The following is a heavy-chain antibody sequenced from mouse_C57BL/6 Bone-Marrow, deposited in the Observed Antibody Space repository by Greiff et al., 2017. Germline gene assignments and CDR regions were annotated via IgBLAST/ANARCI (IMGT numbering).Heavy chain of an antibody. V-gene: IGHV1-81*01. D-gene: IGHD2-1*01. CDR2: IYPRSGNT. CDR1: GYTFTSYG. CDR3: ARRSTMAFYYYAMDY. J-gene: IGHJ4*01. Sequence: QVQLQQSGAELARPGASVKLSCKASGYTFTSYGISWVKQRTGQGLEWIGEIYPRSGNTYYNEKFKGKATLTADKSSSTAYMELRSLTSEDSAVYFCARRSTMAFYYYAMDYWGQGTSVTVSS.